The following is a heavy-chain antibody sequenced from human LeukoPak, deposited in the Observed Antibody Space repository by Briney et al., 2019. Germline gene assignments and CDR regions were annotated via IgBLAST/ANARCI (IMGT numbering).Heavy chain of an antibody. CDR3: ASAMVRGVIKADYYYYYGMDV. D-gene: IGHD3-10*01. CDR2: INPSGGNT. V-gene: IGHV1-46*01. CDR1: GYTFTNYY. Sequence: ASVKVSCKTSGYTFTNYYMHWVRQAPGQGLEWMGMINPSGGNTTYAQKFQGRVTITADKSTSTAYMELSSLRSEDTAVYYCASAMVRGVIKADYYYYYGMDVWGKGTTVTVS. J-gene: IGHJ6*04.